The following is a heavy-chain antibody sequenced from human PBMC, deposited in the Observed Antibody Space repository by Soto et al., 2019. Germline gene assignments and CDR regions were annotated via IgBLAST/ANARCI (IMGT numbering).Heavy chain of an antibody. J-gene: IGHJ5*02. D-gene: IGHD3-10*01. CDR2: IYYSGST. CDR3: AIVWFACTPTGWLDP. CDR1: GGSISSYS. V-gene: IGHV4-59*01. Sequence: SETLSLTCTVSGGSISSYSWRWIRQPPGRGLEWIGYIYYSGSTNYNPSLKSRVTISVDTSKNQFSLKLSSVTAADTAVYYCAIVWFACTPTGWLDPWGQGTLVPVSS.